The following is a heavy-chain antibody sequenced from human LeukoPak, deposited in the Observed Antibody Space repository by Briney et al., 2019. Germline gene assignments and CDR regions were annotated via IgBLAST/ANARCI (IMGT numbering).Heavy chain of an antibody. J-gene: IGHJ4*02. CDR3: ASGGWLQAPFDY. CDR2: IIPIFGTA. D-gene: IGHD5-24*01. CDR1: GGTFSSYA. Sequence: SVKVSCKASGGTFSSYAISWVRQAPGQGLEWMGRIIPIFGTANYAQKFQGRVTITTDESTSTAYMELSSLRSEDTAVYYCASGGWLQAPFDYWGQGTLVTVSS. V-gene: IGHV1-69*05.